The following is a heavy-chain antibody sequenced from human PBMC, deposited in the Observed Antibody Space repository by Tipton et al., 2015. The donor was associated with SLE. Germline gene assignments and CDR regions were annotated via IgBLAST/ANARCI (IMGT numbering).Heavy chain of an antibody. Sequence: TLSLTCTVSGGSISSYYWSWIRQPPGKGLEWIGYIYYSGSTNYNPSLKSRVAISVDTSKNQFSLKLSSVTAADTAVYFCARGGNWGFAYWGQGTLVTVSS. CDR1: GGSISSYY. V-gene: IGHV4-59*08. J-gene: IGHJ4*02. CDR2: IYYSGST. CDR3: ARGGNWGFAY. D-gene: IGHD7-27*01.